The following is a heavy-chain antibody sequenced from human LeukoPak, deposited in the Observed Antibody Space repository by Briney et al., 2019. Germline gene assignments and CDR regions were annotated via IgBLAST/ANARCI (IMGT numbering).Heavy chain of an antibody. CDR3: ARTTYYYDSSGYYRVRVYFDY. Sequence: PSETLSLTCTVSGGSINSYYWSWIRQPPGKGLEWIGYIYYSGSTNYNPSLKSRVTISVDTSKNQFSLKLSSVTAADTAVYYCARTTYYYDSSGYYRVRVYFDYWGQGTLVTVSS. CDR2: IYYSGST. D-gene: IGHD3-22*01. CDR1: GGSINSYY. J-gene: IGHJ4*02. V-gene: IGHV4-59*01.